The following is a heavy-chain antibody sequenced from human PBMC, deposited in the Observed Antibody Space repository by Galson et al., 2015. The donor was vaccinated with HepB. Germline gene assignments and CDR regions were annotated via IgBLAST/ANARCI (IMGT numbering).Heavy chain of an antibody. V-gene: IGHV3-30*09. J-gene: IGHJ4*02. CDR1: GFAFRNYA. D-gene: IGHD1-26*01. Sequence: SLRLSCAASGFAFRNYAIHWVRQAPGKGLEWVSVMSYDGSNQYYADSLKGRFAISRDNSKSTLYLQMNSLRTEDTAVYYCARGLENSGSYSLRLWRHYFDFWGQGTLVAVSS. CDR3: ARGLENSGSYSLRLWRHYFDF. CDR2: MSYDGSNQ.